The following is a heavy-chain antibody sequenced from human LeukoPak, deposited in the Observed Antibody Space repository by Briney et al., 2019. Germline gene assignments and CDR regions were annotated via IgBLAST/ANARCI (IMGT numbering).Heavy chain of an antibody. J-gene: IGHJ6*02. V-gene: IGHV3-30*18. CDR1: GFTFSSSG. D-gene: IGHD1-26*01. Sequence: PGGSLRLSCAASGFTFSSSGMHWVRQAPGKGLEWVASISYDGSNKYYADSVKGRFTISRDNSKNTLYLQMNSLRAEDTAVYYCAKDRSTGSYYPYYYYGMDVWGQGTTVTVSS. CDR2: ISYDGSNK. CDR3: AKDRSTGSYYPYYYYGMDV.